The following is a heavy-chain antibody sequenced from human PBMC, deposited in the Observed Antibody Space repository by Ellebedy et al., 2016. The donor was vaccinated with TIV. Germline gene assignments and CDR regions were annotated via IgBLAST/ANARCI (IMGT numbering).Heavy chain of an antibody. V-gene: IGHV3-7*01. CDR2: IYQDGSAQ. CDR1: GFSFRSYW. Sequence: GESLKISCAASGFSFRSYWMSWVRQAPGKGLEWVANIYQDGSAQYYVDSVKGRFTISRDNSKNTLYLQMNSLRAEDTAVYYCAKIGAAGIPFYYYYYGMDVWGQGTTVTVSS. CDR3: AKIGAAGIPFYYYYYGMDV. J-gene: IGHJ6*02. D-gene: IGHD6-13*01.